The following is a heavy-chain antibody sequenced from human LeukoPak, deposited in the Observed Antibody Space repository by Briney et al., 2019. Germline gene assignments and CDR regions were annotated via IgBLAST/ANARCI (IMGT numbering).Heavy chain of an antibody. V-gene: IGHV3-21*01. CDR3: ESTRERSSGWSLDY. CDR2: ISSSSSYI. CDR1: GFVFSSYS. D-gene: IGHD6-19*01. J-gene: IGHJ4*02. Sequence: GGSLRLSCAASGFVFSSYSMNWVRQAPGKGREWVSSISSSSSYIYYADSVKGRFTISRDNAKNSLYLQMNNLRVEDTAVYYCESTRERSSGWSLDYWDQGTLVTVSS.